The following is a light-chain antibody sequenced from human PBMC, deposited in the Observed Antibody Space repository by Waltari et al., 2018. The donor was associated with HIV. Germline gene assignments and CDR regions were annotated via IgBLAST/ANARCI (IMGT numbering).Light chain of an antibody. V-gene: IGLV1-44*01. CDR1: SSNIVRHT. Sequence: QSVLTQPPSASGTPGQRVTVSCSCSSSNIVRHTVNWYQQLPGTAPKLPICSNNQRPSGVPDRCSGSKSGTSASLAISGLQSEDEADYYCAAWDDSLNGPVFGGGTKLTVL. CDR2: SNN. J-gene: IGLJ3*02. CDR3: AAWDDSLNGPV.